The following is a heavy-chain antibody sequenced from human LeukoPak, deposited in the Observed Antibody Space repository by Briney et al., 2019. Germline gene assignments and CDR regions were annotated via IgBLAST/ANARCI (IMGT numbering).Heavy chain of an antibody. CDR2: IYTSGST. V-gene: IGHV4-61*02. Sequence: PSETLSLTCTVSGGSISSGSYYWSWIRQPAGKGLEWIGRIYTSGSTNYNPSLKSRVTISVDTSKNQFSLKLSSVTAADTAVYYCARTVVVHPNYYFDYWGQGTLVTVSS. CDR1: GGSISSGSYY. J-gene: IGHJ4*02. D-gene: IGHD3-22*01. CDR3: ARTVVVHPNYYFDY.